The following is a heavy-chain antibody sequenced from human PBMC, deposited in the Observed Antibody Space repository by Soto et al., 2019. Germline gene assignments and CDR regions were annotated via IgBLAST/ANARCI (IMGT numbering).Heavy chain of an antibody. CDR1: GASIITGNFY. CDR2: ICFGRDT. D-gene: IGHD1-26*01. CDR3: ASHPLRRVGSSISTLDT. V-gene: IGHV4-39*01. Sequence: QLQESGPGLVKPSETLSLTCTVSGASIITGNFYWAWIRQSPGTGLGWMGSICFGRDTYFSPPLSNRLTLSADSSKNQFSLNLNSVTAADTAVYYCASHPLRRVGSSISTLDTWGQGPGVTVSS. J-gene: IGHJ3*02.